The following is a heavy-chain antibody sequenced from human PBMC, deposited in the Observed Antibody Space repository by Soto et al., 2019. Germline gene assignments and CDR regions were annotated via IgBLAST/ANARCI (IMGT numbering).Heavy chain of an antibody. CDR2: IKSKTDGGTT. D-gene: IGHD3-22*01. J-gene: IGHJ6*02. CDR3: TTPPLYDRPVYYYYGMDV. CDR1: GFTFSNAW. V-gene: IGHV3-15*07. Sequence: GGSLRLSCAASGFTFSNAWMNWVRQAPGKGLEWVGRIKSKTDGGTTDYAAPVKGRFTISRDDSKNTLYLQMNSLKTEDTAVYYCTTPPLYDRPVYYYYGMDVWGQGTTVTVSS.